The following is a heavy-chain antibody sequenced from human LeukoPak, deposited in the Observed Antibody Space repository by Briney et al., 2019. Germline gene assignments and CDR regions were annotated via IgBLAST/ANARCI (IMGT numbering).Heavy chain of an antibody. Sequence: SETLSLTCAVSGGSISSSSYYWGWIRQPPGKGLEWIGSIYYSGSTYYNPSLKSRVTISVDTSKNQFSLKLSSVTAADTAVYYCARRDLSEFDYWGQGTLVTVSS. D-gene: IGHD2-21*01. V-gene: IGHV4-39*01. CDR1: GGSISSSSYY. CDR2: IYYSGST. J-gene: IGHJ4*02. CDR3: ARRDLSEFDY.